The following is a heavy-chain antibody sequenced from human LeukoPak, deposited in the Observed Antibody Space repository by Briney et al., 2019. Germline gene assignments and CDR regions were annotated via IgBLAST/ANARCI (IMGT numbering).Heavy chain of an antibody. V-gene: IGHV3-53*01. Sequence: GGSLRLSCAASGFTVSNNYVSWVRQAPGKGLEWASLIYSGGSTYYADSVKGRFTISRDNSKNTLYLQMNSLRAEDTAVYYCAKDANYYDSSTNFDYWGQGTLVTVSS. D-gene: IGHD3-22*01. CDR3: AKDANYYDSSTNFDY. J-gene: IGHJ4*02. CDR2: IYSGGST. CDR1: GFTVSNNY.